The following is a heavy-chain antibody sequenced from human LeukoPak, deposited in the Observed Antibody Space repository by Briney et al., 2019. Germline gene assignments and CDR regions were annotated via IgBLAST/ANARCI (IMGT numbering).Heavy chain of an antibody. Sequence: PGRSLRLSCAASGFTFDDYAMHWVRQAPGKGPEWVSGISWNSGSIGYADSVKGRFTISRDNAKNSLYLQMNSLRAEDTALYYCAKDIHDYYGMDVWGQGTTVTVSS. J-gene: IGHJ6*02. CDR2: ISWNSGSI. CDR3: AKDIHDYYGMDV. V-gene: IGHV3-9*01. CDR1: GFTFDDYA.